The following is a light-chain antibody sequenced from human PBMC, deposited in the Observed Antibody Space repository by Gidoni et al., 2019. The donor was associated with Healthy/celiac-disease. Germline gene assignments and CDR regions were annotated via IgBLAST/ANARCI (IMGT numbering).Light chain of an antibody. V-gene: IGKV3-15*01. CDR3: QQYKNWPST. J-gene: IGKJ5*01. Sequence: EIVMTQSPATLSVSPGERATLSCRASQSVSSLLAWYQQKPGQAPRLLIYGASTRATGIPARFSGGGSGTEFTLTISTLQSADFAAYYCQQYKNWPSTFXXXTRLEIK. CDR1: QSVSSL. CDR2: GAS.